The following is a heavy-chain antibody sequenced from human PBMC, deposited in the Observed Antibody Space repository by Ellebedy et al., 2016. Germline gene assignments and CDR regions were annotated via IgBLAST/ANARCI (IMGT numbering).Heavy chain of an antibody. J-gene: IGHJ6*03. CDR1: GFTFSRSG. V-gene: IGHV3-30*02. D-gene: IGHD2/OR15-2a*01. Sequence: GGSLRLSCAASGFTFSRSGMHWVRQAPGKGLEWVAIIWLDGSKEYYADSVKGRFTISRDNSKNTLYLQMNSLRAEDTAVYYCARDVNSYMDVWGKGTTVTVSS. CDR2: IWLDGSKE. CDR3: ARDVNSYMDV.